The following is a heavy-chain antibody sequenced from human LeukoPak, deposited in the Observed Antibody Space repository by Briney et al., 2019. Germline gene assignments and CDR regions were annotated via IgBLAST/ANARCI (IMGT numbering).Heavy chain of an antibody. Sequence: ASVKVSCKASGYTLTGYYIHWVRQAPGQGLEWLGWINPNSGGTNFAQKFLGRVTMTRDTSISTAYMELSRLRSDDTAVYYCARSVKVYYDSSGYYYFDYWGQGTLVTVSS. CDR3: ARSVKVYYDSSGYYYFDY. V-gene: IGHV1-2*02. D-gene: IGHD3-22*01. CDR2: INPNSGGT. J-gene: IGHJ4*02. CDR1: GYTLTGYY.